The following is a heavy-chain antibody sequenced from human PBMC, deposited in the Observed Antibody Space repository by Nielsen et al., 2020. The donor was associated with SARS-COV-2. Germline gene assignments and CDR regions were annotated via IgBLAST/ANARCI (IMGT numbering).Heavy chain of an antibody. J-gene: IGHJ3*01. V-gene: IGHV4-59*08. CDR2: IHYSGRT. CDR3: ARPPDT. CDR1: GGSIGSYY. Sequence: SETLSLTCTVSGGSIGSYYWSWIRQPPGKGPEWIGYIHYSGRTTYNPSLKSRVTISIDTSKNQFSPKLTSVTAADTAVYYCARPPDTWGQGTMVAVSS.